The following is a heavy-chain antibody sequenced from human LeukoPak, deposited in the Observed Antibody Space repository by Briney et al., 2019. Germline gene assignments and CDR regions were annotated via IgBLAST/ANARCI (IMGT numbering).Heavy chain of an antibody. CDR2: IYYSGST. V-gene: IGHV4-39*01. J-gene: IGHJ4*02. CDR3: ARPGQLGRYYFDY. Sequence: PSETLSLTCTVSGGSISSSSYYWGWIRQPQGKGLEWIGSIYYSGSTYYNPSLKSRVTISVDTSKNQFSLKLSSVTAADTAVYYCARPGQLGRYYFDYWGQGTLVTVSS. D-gene: IGHD6-13*01. CDR1: GGSISSSSYY.